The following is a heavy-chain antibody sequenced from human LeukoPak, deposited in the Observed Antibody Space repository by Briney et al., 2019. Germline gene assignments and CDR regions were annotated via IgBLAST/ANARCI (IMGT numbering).Heavy chain of an antibody. CDR2: INPNSGGT. CDR3: ARDGYSYTNWFDP. V-gene: IGHV1-2*02. Sequence: GASVKVSCKASGYTFTGYYMHWVRQAPGQGLEWMGWINPNSGGTNYAQKFQGRVTMTRDTSISTAYMELSRLRSDDTAVYYCARDGYSYTNWFDPWGQGTLATVSS. J-gene: IGHJ5*02. CDR1: GYTFTGYY. D-gene: IGHD5-18*01.